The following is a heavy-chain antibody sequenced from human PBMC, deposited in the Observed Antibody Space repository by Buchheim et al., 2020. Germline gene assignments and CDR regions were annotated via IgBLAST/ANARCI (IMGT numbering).Heavy chain of an antibody. CDR1: GGSISSYY. CDR2: IYYSGST. Sequence: QVQLQESGPGLVKPSETLSLTCTVSGGSISSYYWSWIRQPPGKGLEWIGYIYYSGSTNYNPSLKSRVTISVDTSKNQFSLKLSSVTAADTAVYYCARHASGFVVPAYGMDVWGQGTT. J-gene: IGHJ6*02. D-gene: IGHD2-2*01. V-gene: IGHV4-59*08. CDR3: ARHASGFVVPAYGMDV.